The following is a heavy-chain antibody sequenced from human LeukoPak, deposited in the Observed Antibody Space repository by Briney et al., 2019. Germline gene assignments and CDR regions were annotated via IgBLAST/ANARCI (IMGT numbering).Heavy chain of an antibody. V-gene: IGHV1-2*02. CDR3: ARPESCSGGSCPDY. CDR2: INPNSGGT. Sequence: ASVKVSCKASGYTFTGYYMHWVRQAPGQGLEWMGWINPNSGGTNYVQVFQGRVTMTRDTSISTAYMELSRLRSDDTAVYYCARPESCSGGSCPDYWGQGTLVTVSS. J-gene: IGHJ4*02. CDR1: GYTFTGYY. D-gene: IGHD2-15*01.